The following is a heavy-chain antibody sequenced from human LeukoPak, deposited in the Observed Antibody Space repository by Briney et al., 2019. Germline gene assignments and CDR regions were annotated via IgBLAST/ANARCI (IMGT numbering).Heavy chain of an antibody. CDR2: ISYDGSNK. J-gene: IGHJ4*02. V-gene: IGHV3-30-3*01. Sequence: GRSLRLSCAASGFTFSSYAMHWVRQAPGKGLEWVAVISYDGSNKYYADSVKGRFTISRDNSKNTLYLQMNSLRAEDTAVYYCARAPIAAAGNFDYWGQGTLVTVSS. CDR1: GFTFSSYA. D-gene: IGHD6-13*01. CDR3: ARAPIAAAGNFDY.